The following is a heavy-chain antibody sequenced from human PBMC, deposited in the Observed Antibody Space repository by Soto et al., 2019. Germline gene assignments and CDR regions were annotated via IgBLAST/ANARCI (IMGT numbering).Heavy chain of an antibody. J-gene: IGHJ6*02. D-gene: IGHD6-6*01. CDR2: ISYDGSNK. CDR3: AKVGSSSSNYYYGMDV. V-gene: IGHV3-30*18. Sequence: QVQLVESGGGVVQPGRSLRLSCAASGFTFSSYGMHWVRQAPGKGLEWVAVISYDGSNKYYADSVKGRFTISRDNSKNTLYLQMSSLRAEDTAVYYCAKVGSSSSNYYYGMDVWGQGSTVTVSS. CDR1: GFTFSSYG.